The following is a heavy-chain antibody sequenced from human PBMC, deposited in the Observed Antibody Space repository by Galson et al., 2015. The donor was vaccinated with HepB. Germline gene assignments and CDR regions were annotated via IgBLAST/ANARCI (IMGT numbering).Heavy chain of an antibody. Sequence: SLRLSCAASGFTFSSYGMHWVRQAPGKGLEWVAFIRNDGSNKYYADSVKGRFTISRDNSKNTLYLQMNSLRAEDTAVYYCAKTYSSSLPVYYFDYWGQGTLVTVSS. CDR3: AKTYSSSLPVYYFDY. CDR1: GFTFSSYG. V-gene: IGHV3-30*02. D-gene: IGHD6-13*01. J-gene: IGHJ4*02. CDR2: IRNDGSNK.